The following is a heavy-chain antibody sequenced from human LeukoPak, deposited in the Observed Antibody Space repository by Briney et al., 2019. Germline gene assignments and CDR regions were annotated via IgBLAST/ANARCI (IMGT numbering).Heavy chain of an antibody. CDR2: IYHSGST. Sequence: GTLSLTCAVSGGSIGSNNWWSWVRQPPGKGLEWIGEIYHSGSTNYNPSLKSRVTISVDNSKNQFSLRLSSVTAADTAVYYCASGRDQLTYFQYWGQGTLATVSS. CDR3: ASGRDQLTYFQY. V-gene: IGHV4-4*02. CDR1: GGSIGSNNW. J-gene: IGHJ1*01. D-gene: IGHD4/OR15-4a*01.